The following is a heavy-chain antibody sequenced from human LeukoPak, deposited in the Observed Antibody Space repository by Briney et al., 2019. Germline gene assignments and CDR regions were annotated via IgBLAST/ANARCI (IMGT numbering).Heavy chain of an antibody. CDR3: AKLSGRRVSSSSDY. Sequence: PGESLRLSCAGSGFTFSDYTMNWVRQAPGKGLEWVSAISGSGGSTYYADSVKGRFTISRDNSKNTLYLQMNSLRAEDTAVYYCAKLSGRRVSSSSDYWGQGTLVTVSS. D-gene: IGHD6-13*01. CDR1: GFTFSDYT. J-gene: IGHJ4*02. V-gene: IGHV3-23*01. CDR2: ISGSGGST.